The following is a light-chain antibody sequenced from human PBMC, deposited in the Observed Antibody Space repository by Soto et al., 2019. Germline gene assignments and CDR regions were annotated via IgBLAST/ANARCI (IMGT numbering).Light chain of an antibody. CDR2: AAS. J-gene: IGKJ1*01. CDR1: QSVSGSY. V-gene: IGKV3-20*01. Sequence: EIVLTQSPGTLSLSPGERVTLSCRASQSVSGSYLAWYQQKPGQAPRLLIYAASSRATGIPDRFSGSGSGTDFTLTISRLEPEDFAVYSCQQYDTSPPTFGQGTKVDIK. CDR3: QQYDTSPPT.